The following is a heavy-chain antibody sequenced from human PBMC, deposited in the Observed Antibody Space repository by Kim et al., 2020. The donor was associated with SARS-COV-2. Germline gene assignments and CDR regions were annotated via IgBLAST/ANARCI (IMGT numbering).Heavy chain of an antibody. J-gene: IGHJ4*02. CDR1: GFTFSSYA. D-gene: IGHD3-10*01. Sequence: GGSLRLSCAASGFTFSSYAMSWVRQTPGKGLEWVSAISGSGDRTYYADSVKGRFTISRDNSKNTLYLQMNSLRAEDTAVYYCAKSLWGSGSYYLATFDYWGQGTLVTVSS. CDR3: AKSLWGSGSYYLATFDY. CDR2: ISGSGDRT. V-gene: IGHV3-23*01.